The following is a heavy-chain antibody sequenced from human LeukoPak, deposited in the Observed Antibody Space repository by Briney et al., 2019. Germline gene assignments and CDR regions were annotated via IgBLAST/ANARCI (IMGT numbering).Heavy chain of an antibody. J-gene: IGHJ5*02. V-gene: IGHV5-51*01. CDR3: ARRYCSSTSCYTDGWFDP. D-gene: IGHD2-2*02. CDR2: IYPSDFDT. CDR1: GYSFTSYW. Sequence: GESLKISCKGSGYSFTSYWIGWVRQMPGKGLEWRGIIYPSDFDTRYSPSFQGQVTISADKSISTTYLQWSSLKASDTSMYYCARRYCSSTSCYTDGWFDPWGQGTLVTVSS.